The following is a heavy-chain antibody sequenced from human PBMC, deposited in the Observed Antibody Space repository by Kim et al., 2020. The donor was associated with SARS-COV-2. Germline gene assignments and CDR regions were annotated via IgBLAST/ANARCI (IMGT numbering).Heavy chain of an antibody. J-gene: IGHJ6*02. CDR1: GYSFTSYW. CDR2: IDPSDSYT. CDR3: ARQCGYSYGYLPDDYYYYGMDV. V-gene: IGHV5-10-1*01. Sequence: GESLKISCKCSGYSFTSYWISWVRQMPGKGLEWMGRIDPSDSYTNYSPSFQGHVTISADKSISTAYLQWSSLKASDTAMYYCARQCGYSYGYLPDDYYYYGMDVWGQGTTVTVSS. D-gene: IGHD5-18*01.